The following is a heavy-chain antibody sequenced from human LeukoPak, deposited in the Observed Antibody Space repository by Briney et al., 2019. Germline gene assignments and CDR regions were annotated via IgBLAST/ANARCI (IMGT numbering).Heavy chain of an antibody. V-gene: IGHV3-30*04. D-gene: IGHD3-10*01. Sequence: PTGGSLRLSCAASGFTFSSYAMHWVRQAPGKGLEWVAVILYVGSNEYYADSVKGRFTISRDNSKKMLYLQMNSLRSDDTAVYYCARENWIGYYYGSGSEEAFDIWGQGTMVTVSS. CDR1: GFTFSSYA. J-gene: IGHJ3*02. CDR3: ARENWIGYYYGSGSEEAFDI. CDR2: ILYVGSNE.